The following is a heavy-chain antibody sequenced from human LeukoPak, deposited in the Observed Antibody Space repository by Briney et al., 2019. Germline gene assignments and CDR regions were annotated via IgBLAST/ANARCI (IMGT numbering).Heavy chain of an antibody. CDR1: GGSFSGYY. V-gene: IGHV4-34*01. CDR2: INHSGST. J-gene: IGHJ4*02. CDR3: ARGSYCSSTSCYLPFDY. D-gene: IGHD2-2*01. Sequence: SETLSLTCAVYGGSFSGYYWSWIRQPPGKGLEWIGEINHSGSTNYNPSLKSRVTISVDTSKNQFSLKLSSVTAADTAVYYCARGSYCSSTSCYLPFDYWGQGTLVTVSS.